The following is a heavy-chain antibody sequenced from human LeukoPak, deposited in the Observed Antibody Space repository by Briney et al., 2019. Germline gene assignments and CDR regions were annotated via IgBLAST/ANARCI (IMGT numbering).Heavy chain of an antibody. CDR1: GFAFSVSA. Sequence: GGSLKLSCAASGFAFSVSAVHWVRQASGKGLEWVGRIRSKRNSYATAYAASVKGRFTISRDDSKITVYLQMNSLKTEDTAVYYCTRVFERFGELGHNWFDPWGQGALVTVSS. J-gene: IGHJ5*02. CDR3: TRVFERFGELGHNWFDP. CDR2: IRSKRNSYAT. D-gene: IGHD3-10*01. V-gene: IGHV3-73*01.